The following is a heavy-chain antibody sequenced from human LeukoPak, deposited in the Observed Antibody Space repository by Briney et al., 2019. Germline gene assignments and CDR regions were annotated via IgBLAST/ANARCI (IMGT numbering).Heavy chain of an antibody. CDR3: ARAIRPASDPHDFYDF. V-gene: IGHV3-64*02. Sequence: PGGSLRLSCAASGFTFTNHPMHWVRQASGKRLEYVSAISPSGDRTWYADSVKGRFTISRDNSKNTMYLQMGSLRPEDMGVYYCARAIRPASDPHDFYDFWGRGTTVTVSS. CDR1: GFTFTNHP. D-gene: IGHD3/OR15-3a*01. J-gene: IGHJ3*01. CDR2: ISPSGDRT.